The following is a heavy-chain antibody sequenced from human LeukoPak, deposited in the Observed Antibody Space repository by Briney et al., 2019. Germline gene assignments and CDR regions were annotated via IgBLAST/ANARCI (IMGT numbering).Heavy chain of an antibody. CDR3: ARGFAFDI. Sequence: PGGSLRLSCQTSGFTFSSCAMHWVRQAPGKGLEWVAVIWFDRTTEYYADSVKGRFTISRDNAKNSLYLQMNSLRAEDTAVYYCARGFAFDIWGQGTMVTVSS. J-gene: IGHJ3*02. CDR2: IWFDRTTE. CDR1: GFTFSSCA. V-gene: IGHV3-33*01.